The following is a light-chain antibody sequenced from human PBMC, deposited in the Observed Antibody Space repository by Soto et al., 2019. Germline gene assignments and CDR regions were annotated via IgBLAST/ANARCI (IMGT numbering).Light chain of an antibody. J-gene: IGKJ5*01. Sequence: EVVVTQSPATLSVSPGERVTLYCRASQSVDSDVAWFQHKPGQAPRLLIYGASTRATGIPARFSGSGSGTDFILTISYLEPEDFAVYYCLQRSDWPITFGQGTRLEIK. CDR2: GAS. CDR3: LQRSDWPIT. CDR1: QSVDSD. V-gene: IGKV3-11*01.